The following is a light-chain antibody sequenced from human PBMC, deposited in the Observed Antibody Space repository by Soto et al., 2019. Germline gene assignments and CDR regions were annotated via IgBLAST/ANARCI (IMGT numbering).Light chain of an antibody. J-gene: IGKJ1*01. V-gene: IGKV3-20*01. CDR2: GVY. CDR3: EDYGYSLWR. CDR1: QTGSNSY. Sequence: IDVTVSPGTLTLTPGERATLSCRASQTGSNSYLAWYQHKSGQAPRLLIYGVYTRASGIPDRFSGSGSGTEFTLTITRLEPEDSVVYFCEDYGYSLWRFGQGSKVDIK.